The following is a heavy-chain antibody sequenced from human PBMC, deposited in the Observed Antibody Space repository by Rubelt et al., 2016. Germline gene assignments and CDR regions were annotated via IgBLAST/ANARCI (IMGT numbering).Heavy chain of an antibody. CDR1: GFTFSSYS. J-gene: IGHJ4*02. Sequence: GFTFSSYSMNWVRQAPGKGLEWVSSISSSSSYIYYADSVKGRFTISRDNAKNSLYLQMNSLRAEDTAVYYCARDFWPLSTVTRSPGIDYWGQGTLVTVSS. CDR2: ISSSSSYI. D-gene: IGHD4-17*01. V-gene: IGHV3-21*01. CDR3: ARDFWPLSTVTRSPGIDY.